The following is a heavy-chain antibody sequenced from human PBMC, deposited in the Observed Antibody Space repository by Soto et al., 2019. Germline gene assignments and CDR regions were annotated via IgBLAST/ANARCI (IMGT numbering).Heavy chain of an antibody. D-gene: IGHD3-10*01. CDR1: GGSISSSSYY. J-gene: IGHJ4*02. CDR2: IYYSGST. V-gene: IGHV4-39*01. CDR3: ARQEITMVRGDYFDY. Sequence: SETLSLTCTVSGGSISSSSYYWGWIRQPPGKGLEWIGSIYYSGSTYYNPSLKSRVTISVDTSKNQFSLKLSSVTAADTAVYYCARQEITMVRGDYFDYWGQGTLVT.